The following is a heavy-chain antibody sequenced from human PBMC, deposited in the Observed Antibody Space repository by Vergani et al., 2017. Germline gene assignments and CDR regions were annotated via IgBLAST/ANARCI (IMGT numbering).Heavy chain of an antibody. J-gene: IGHJ4*02. CDR1: GFSLSTSGMR. D-gene: IGHD7-27*01. Sequence: QVTLKESGPALVKPTQNLTLTCTFSGFSLSTSGMRVSSIRQPPGKALEWLACIDWDDDKFYSTSLKTRLTISKDTSKNQVVLTMTNMDPVDTATYYCARSSNWGSTGFDYWGQGTLVTVSS. V-gene: IGHV2-70*04. CDR3: ARSSNWGSTGFDY. CDR2: IDWDDDK.